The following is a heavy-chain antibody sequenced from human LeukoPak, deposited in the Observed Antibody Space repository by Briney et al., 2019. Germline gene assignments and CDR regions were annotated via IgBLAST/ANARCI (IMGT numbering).Heavy chain of an antibody. CDR1: GYTFTSYG. CDR2: ISVYNGNR. CDR3: ARGPYGYYFDY. Sequence: EASVKVSCKASGYTFTSYGISWVRQAPGQGLEWMGWISVYNGNRSDAQKLQDRITMTTDTFTSTAYMELRSLRSDDTAVYYGARGPYGYYFDYWGQGTLVTVSS. J-gene: IGHJ4*02. D-gene: IGHD4-17*01. V-gene: IGHV1-18*01.